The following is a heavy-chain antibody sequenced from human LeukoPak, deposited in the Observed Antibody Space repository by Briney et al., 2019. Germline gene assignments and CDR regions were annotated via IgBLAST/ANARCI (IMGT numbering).Heavy chain of an antibody. Sequence: SETLSLTCTVSGGSISSYYWSWIRQPPGKGLEWIGYIYSSGSTNYNPSLKSRVTMSVDTSKNQFSLKLSSVTSADTAVYYCASSQTYYGYVWGSYRHAFDIWGQGTMVTVSS. V-gene: IGHV4-59*01. CDR3: ASSQTYYGYVWGSYRHAFDI. CDR2: IYSSGST. D-gene: IGHD3-16*02. J-gene: IGHJ3*02. CDR1: GGSISSYY.